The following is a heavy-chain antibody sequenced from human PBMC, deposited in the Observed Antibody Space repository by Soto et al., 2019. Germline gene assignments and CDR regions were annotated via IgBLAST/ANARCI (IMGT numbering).Heavy chain of an antibody. J-gene: IGHJ6*02. V-gene: IGHV1-69*01. CDR1: GGTLSIYA. D-gene: IGHD4-17*01. Sequence: QVHLVQSGAEVKKPGSSVRVSCKASGGTLSIYAISWVRQAPGQGLEWMGGIIAFYGTINYAQKFQGRGKITADDSTSTASMELTSLRSEDTAVYYCARAADGDYYSYGMDVWGQGTTVIVSS. CDR3: ARAADGDYYSYGMDV. CDR2: IIAFYGTI.